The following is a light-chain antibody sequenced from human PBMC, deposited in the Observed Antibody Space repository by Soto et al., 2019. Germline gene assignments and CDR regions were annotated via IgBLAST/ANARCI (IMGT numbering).Light chain of an antibody. CDR2: GAS. Sequence: ENVLTQSPGTLSLSPGERATLSCRASQSISSSYLAWYQQKPGQPPRLLIYGASNRATGIPDRFSGSGSGTDFPLTISRLEPEDFAVYYCQQYSGSPPLTFGGGTKVEIK. CDR1: QSISSSY. CDR3: QQYSGSPPLT. V-gene: IGKV3-20*01. J-gene: IGKJ4*01.